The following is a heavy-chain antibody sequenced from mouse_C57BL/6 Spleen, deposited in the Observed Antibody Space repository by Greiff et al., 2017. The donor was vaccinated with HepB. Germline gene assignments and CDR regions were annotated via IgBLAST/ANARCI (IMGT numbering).Heavy chain of an antibody. Sequence: QVQLKQPGAELVKPGASVKLSCKASGYTFTSYWMHWVKQRPGRGLEWIGRIDPNSGGTKYNEKFKSKATLTVDKPSSTAYMQLSSLTSEDSAVYYCARSPPGYDGFAYWGQGTLVTVSA. J-gene: IGHJ3*01. V-gene: IGHV1-72*01. CDR2: IDPNSGGT. D-gene: IGHD2-2*01. CDR3: ARSPPGYDGFAY. CDR1: GYTFTSYW.